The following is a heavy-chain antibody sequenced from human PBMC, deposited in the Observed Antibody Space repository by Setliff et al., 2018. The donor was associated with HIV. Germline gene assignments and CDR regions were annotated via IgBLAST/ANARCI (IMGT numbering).Heavy chain of an antibody. J-gene: IGHJ3*02. V-gene: IGHV1-46*01. Sequence: ASVKVSCKASGYTFTSYYMHWVRQAPGQGLEWMGLINPSGGSTSYAQKFQGRVTMTRDTSTSTVYMELSSLRSEDTAVYYCAKGYYHDSRGYPTGPAFDIWGQGTMVTVSS. D-gene: IGHD3-22*01. CDR1: GYTFTSYY. CDR3: AKGYYHDSRGYPTGPAFDI. CDR2: INPSGGST.